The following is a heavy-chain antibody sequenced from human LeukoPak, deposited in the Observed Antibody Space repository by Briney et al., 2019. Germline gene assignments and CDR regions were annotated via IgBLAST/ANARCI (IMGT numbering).Heavy chain of an antibody. CDR3: AASHSYGYGSYYMDV. CDR2: IYYSGST. V-gene: IGHV4-59*01. D-gene: IGHD5-18*01. Sequence: SETLSLTCTVSVGSISSYYWSWIRQPPGKGLEWIGYIYYSGSTNYNPSLKSRLTISVDTSKNQFSLKLSSVTAADTAVYYCAASHSYGYGSYYMDVWGKGTTVTVSS. CDR1: VGSISSYY. J-gene: IGHJ6*03.